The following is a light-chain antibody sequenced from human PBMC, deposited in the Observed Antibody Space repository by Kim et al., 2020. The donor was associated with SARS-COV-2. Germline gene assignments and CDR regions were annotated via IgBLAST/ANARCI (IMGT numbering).Light chain of an antibody. CDR2: SNN. V-gene: IGLV1-44*01. J-gene: IGLJ3*02. CDR1: SSNIGSNT. CDR3: AAWDDSLNAWV. Sequence: VLTQPPSASGTPGQRVTISCSGSSSNIGSNTVNWYQQLPGTAPKLLFYSNNQRPSGVPDRLSCTKFGNSASLAISWLQSEDEADYYCAAWDDSLNAWV.